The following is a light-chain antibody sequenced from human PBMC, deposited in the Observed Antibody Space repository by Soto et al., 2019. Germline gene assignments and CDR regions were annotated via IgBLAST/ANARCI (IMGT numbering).Light chain of an antibody. CDR3: GTWDSSLSAVV. CDR1: SSNIGNNY. V-gene: IGLV1-51*01. Sequence: QSVFTHPPSVSAAPGQKVTISCSGSSSNIGNNYVSWYQQLPGTAPKLLIYANNKRPSGIPDRFSGSKSGTSATLGITGLQTGDEADYYCGTWDSSLSAVVFGGGTKLTVL. J-gene: IGLJ2*01. CDR2: ANN.